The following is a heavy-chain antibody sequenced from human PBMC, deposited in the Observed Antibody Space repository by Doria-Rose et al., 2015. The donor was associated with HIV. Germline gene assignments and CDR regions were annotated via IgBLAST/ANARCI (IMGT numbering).Heavy chain of an antibody. J-gene: IGHJ4*02. V-gene: IGHV2-26*01. D-gene: IGHD6-13*01. CDR1: GVSLSSPGMG. CDR2: TFSDDER. Sequence: TLKESGPVLVKPTETLTLTCTVSGVSLSSPGMGVSWIRQPPGKALEWLVKTFSDDERSYKTSLKSRLTISRGTSKSQVVLTMTDMDPVDTATYYCARIKSSRWYHKYYFDFWGQGTLVIVSA. CDR3: ARIKSSRWYHKYYFDF.